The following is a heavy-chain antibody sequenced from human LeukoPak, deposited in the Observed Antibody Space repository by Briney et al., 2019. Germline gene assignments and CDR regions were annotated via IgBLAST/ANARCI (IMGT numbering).Heavy chain of an antibody. CDR2: INHSGST. CDR1: GGSFSGYY. J-gene: IGHJ6*03. Sequence: SETLSLTCAVYGGSFSGYYWSWIRQPPGKGLEWIGEINHSGSTNYDPSLTSRVTISVDTCKNQFSLKLSSVTAADTAVYYCARVEEGYGSGRRGNFYYYYMDVWGKGTTVTISS. D-gene: IGHD3-10*01. V-gene: IGHV4-34*01. CDR3: ARVEEGYGSGRRGNFYYYYMDV.